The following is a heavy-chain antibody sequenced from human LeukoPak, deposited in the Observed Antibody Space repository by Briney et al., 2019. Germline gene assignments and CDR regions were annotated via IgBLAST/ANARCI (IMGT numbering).Heavy chain of an antibody. D-gene: IGHD4-17*01. Sequence: GGSLRLSCAASGFTFSNYGMHWVRQAPGKGLEWVTFIRNDGSTKYYVDSVKGRFVISRDNSKNTLHLQMNSLRAEDTAVYYCARVLWNGDYPRFDYWGQGTLVTVSS. CDR3: ARVLWNGDYPRFDY. V-gene: IGHV3-30*02. CDR2: IRNDGSTK. J-gene: IGHJ4*02. CDR1: GFTFSNYG.